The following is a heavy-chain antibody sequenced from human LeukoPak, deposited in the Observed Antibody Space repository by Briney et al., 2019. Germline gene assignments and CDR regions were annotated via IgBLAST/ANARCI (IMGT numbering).Heavy chain of an antibody. D-gene: IGHD6-6*01. CDR2: TYYRSKWYN. Sequence: SSYAISWVRQAPGQGLEWLGRTYYRSKWYNDYAVSVKSRITINADTSKNQFSLQLNSVTPEDTAVYYCVNTFLSSSSYHYYMDVWGKGTTVTVSS. CDR1: SSYA. J-gene: IGHJ6*03. CDR3: VNTFLSSSSYHYYMDV. V-gene: IGHV6-1*01.